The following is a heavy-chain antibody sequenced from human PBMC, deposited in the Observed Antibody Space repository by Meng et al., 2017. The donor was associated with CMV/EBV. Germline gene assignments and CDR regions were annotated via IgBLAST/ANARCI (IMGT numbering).Heavy chain of an antibody. Sequence: ASVKVSCKASGYTFTSYYMHWVRQAPGQGLEWMGIITPSGGSTSYAQKFQGRVTMTRDTSTSTVYMELSSLRSEDTAVYYCARVPAAKSSLYYYYGMDVWGQGTTVTVSS. J-gene: IGHJ6*02. CDR2: ITPSGGST. CDR3: ARVPAAKSSLYYYYGMDV. D-gene: IGHD2-2*01. CDR1: GYTFTSYY. V-gene: IGHV1-46*01.